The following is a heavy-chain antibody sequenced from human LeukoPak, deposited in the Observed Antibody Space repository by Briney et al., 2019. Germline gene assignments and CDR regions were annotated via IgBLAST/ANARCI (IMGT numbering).Heavy chain of an antibody. CDR1: GGSFSGYY. J-gene: IGHJ4*02. D-gene: IGHD3-22*01. Sequence: SETLSLTCAVYGGSFSGYYWSWIRQPPGKGLEWIGEINHSGSTNYNPSLKSRVTISVDTSKNQFSLKLSSVTAADTAVYYCARTYYYDSSGYTSFDYWGQGILVTVSS. V-gene: IGHV4-34*01. CDR3: ARTYYYDSSGYTSFDY. CDR2: INHSGST.